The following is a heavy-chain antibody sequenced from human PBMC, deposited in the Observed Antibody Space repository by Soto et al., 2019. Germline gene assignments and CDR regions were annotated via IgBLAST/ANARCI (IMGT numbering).Heavy chain of an antibody. V-gene: IGHV3-23*01. CDR3: AKRPLTAAGFDY. CDR1: GFAFSNYA. CDR2: ITGSGGGT. J-gene: IGHJ4*02. D-gene: IGHD6-13*01. Sequence: EVQLLESGGGLVQPGGSLRLSCAASGFAFSNYAMTWVRQAPGKGLEWVSVITGSGGGTYFVDSVKGRFTISRDNSKNRVYLQMNSMRAEDTAVYYCAKRPLTAAGFDYWGQVTLVTVSS.